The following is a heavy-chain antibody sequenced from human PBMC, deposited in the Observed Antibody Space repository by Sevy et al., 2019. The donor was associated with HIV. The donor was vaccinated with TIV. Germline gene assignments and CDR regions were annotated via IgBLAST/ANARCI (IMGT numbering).Heavy chain of an antibody. CDR1: GHTFSDYY. CDR3: ATEYSYDY. D-gene: IGHD4-4*01. Sequence: ASVKVSCKASGHTFSDYYIQWVRQAPGQGLEWMGWINSNSGAISYAQKFQGRVTMTSDKSISTVYMELSRLRSDDTAVYYCATEYSYDYWGQGTLVTVSS. CDR2: INSNSGAI. J-gene: IGHJ4*02. V-gene: IGHV1-2*02.